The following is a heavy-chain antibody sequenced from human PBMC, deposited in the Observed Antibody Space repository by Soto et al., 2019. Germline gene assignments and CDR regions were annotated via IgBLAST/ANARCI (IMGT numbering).Heavy chain of an antibody. J-gene: IGHJ4*02. CDR2: ISSSGSTI. V-gene: IGHV3-11*01. Sequence: QVQLVESGGDLVKPGGSLRLSCAASGFTFSDYYMSWIRQAPGKGLEWVSYISSSGSTIYYADSVRGRFSVSRDNAKNSLYLRMNSLRAEDTAVYYCASYRGYYDSSGGLGYWGQGTLVTVSS. CDR1: GFTFSDYY. CDR3: ASYRGYYDSSGGLGY. D-gene: IGHD3-22*01.